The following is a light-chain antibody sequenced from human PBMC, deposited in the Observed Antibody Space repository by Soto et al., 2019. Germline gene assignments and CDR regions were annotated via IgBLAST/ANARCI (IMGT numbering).Light chain of an antibody. CDR2: GAS. J-gene: IGKJ1*01. Sequence: ERVMTQSPVTLSVSPGDSATLSCRASQSVSNNLAWYHQKPGQAPRVLIYGASIRATGVPARFSGSGSGTEFTLTISSLQSEDFALFYCQQYYNWPLTFGQGTKVDIK. CDR1: QSVSNN. CDR3: QQYYNWPLT. V-gene: IGKV3-15*01.